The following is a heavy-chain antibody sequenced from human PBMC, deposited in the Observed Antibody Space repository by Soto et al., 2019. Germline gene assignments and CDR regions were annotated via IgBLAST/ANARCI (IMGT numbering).Heavy chain of an antibody. CDR3: ARGQWQPRFDY. J-gene: IGHJ4*02. Sequence: SVTLCHTSAVDEGTFRGYCWSWIRQTPGKGLEWIGEINPNGRTTYNPSFESRVTISVDTSKNQFSLGLSSVTAADTAVYFCARGQWQPRFDYWGQTTLVTVSS. CDR1: EGTFRGYC. CDR2: INPNGRT. V-gene: IGHV4-34*01. D-gene: IGHD6-19*01.